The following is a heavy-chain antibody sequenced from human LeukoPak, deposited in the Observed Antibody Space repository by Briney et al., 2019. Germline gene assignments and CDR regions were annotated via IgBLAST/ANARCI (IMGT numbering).Heavy chain of an antibody. CDR1: GGSFSGYY. CDR2: IYHSGST. V-gene: IGHV4-34*01. J-gene: IGHJ4*02. Sequence: SETLSLTCAVYGGSFSGYYWSWIRQPPGKGLEWLGEIYHSGSTNYNPSLKSRVTIAVDTSKNQFSLKLSSVTAADTAVYYCARNPRGLFSMILTEFDYWGQGTLVTVSS. D-gene: IGHD1-14*01. CDR3: ARNPRGLFSMILTEFDY.